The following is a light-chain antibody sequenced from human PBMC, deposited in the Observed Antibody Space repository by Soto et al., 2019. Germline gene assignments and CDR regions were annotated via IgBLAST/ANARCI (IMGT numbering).Light chain of an antibody. CDR1: QSISSY. CDR2: AAS. V-gene: IGKV1-39*01. Sequence: DIQMTQSPSSLSASVGDRVTITCRASQSISSYLNWYQQKPGKAPKLLIYAASSLQSGVPSRFSGSGSGTDFTLTISSLQPEDFATYYCQQSYSTPRPFGQGTRLEI. CDR3: QQSYSTPRP. J-gene: IGKJ5*01.